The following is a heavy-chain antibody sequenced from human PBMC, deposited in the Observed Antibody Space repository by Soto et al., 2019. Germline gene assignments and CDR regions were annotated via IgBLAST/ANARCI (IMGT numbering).Heavy chain of an antibody. V-gene: IGHV3-30*18. D-gene: IGHD5-12*01. CDR1: GFSFSTYG. J-gene: IGHJ3*02. CDR3: AKDREGGYDAFDI. CDR2: ISNDGSNK. Sequence: GGSLRLSCAASGFSFSTYGMHWVRQAPGKGLEWVAFISNDGSNKYYADSVKGRFTISRDNSKNTLYLQMNSLRAEDTAVYYCAKDREGGYDAFDIWGQGTMVTVSS.